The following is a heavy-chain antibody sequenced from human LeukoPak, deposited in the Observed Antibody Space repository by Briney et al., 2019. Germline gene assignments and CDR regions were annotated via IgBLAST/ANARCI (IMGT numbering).Heavy chain of an antibody. CDR2: IYYSGST. CDR3: AREVRATNWFDP. J-gene: IGHJ5*02. V-gene: IGHV4-31*03. D-gene: IGHD1-1*01. CDR1: GGSISSGGYS. Sequence: PSQTLSLTCTVSGGSISSGGYSWSWIRQHPGKGLEWIGYIYYSGSTYYNPSLKSRVTISVDTSKNQLSLKLSSVTAADTAVYYCAREVRATNWFDPWGQGTLVTVSS.